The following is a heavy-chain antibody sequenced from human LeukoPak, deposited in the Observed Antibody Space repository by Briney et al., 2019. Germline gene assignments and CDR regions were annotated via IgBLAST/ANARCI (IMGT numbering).Heavy chain of an antibody. CDR3: ARADWGSVDY. Sequence: GGSLRLSCAASGFTFRNYWMSWVRQAPGRGLDWVANINQAGSDKYYVDSVEGRFSISRDNAENSLFLQMNSLRAEDTAVYYCARADWGSVDYWGQGTLVTVSS. J-gene: IGHJ4*02. CDR1: GFTFRNYW. CDR2: INQAGSDK. D-gene: IGHD7-27*01. V-gene: IGHV3-7*01.